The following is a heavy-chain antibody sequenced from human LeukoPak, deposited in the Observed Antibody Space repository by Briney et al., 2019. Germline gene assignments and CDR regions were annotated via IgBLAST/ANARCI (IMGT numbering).Heavy chain of an antibody. J-gene: IGHJ4*02. CDR1: GGSISSYY. D-gene: IGHD6-19*01. CDR3: ARLALGGWQSYYFDY. Sequence: PSETLSLTCTVSGGSISSYYWSWIRQPAGKGLEWIGRIYTSGSTNYNPSLKSRVTISVDTSKNQFSLKLSSVTAADTAVYYCARLALGGWQSYYFDYWGQGTLVTVSS. V-gene: IGHV4-4*07. CDR2: IYTSGST.